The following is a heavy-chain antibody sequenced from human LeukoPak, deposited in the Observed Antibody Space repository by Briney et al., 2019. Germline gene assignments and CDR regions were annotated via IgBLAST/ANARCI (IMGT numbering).Heavy chain of an antibody. Sequence: SETLSLTCAVYGGSFSGYYWSWIRQPPGKGLEWIGEINHSGSTNYNPSLKSRVTISVDTSKNQFSLKLSSVTAEDTAVYYCANLGIAAAGTNYWGQGTLVTVSS. V-gene: IGHV4-34*01. CDR1: GGSFSGYY. D-gene: IGHD6-13*01. J-gene: IGHJ4*02. CDR3: ANLGIAAAGTNY. CDR2: INHSGST.